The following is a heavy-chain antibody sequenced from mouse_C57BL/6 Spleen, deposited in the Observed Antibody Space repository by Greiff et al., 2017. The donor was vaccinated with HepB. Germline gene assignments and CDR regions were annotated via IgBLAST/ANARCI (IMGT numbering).Heavy chain of an antibody. Sequence: EVKLMESGGGLVKPGGSLKLSCAASGFTFSDYGMHWVRQAPEKGLEWVAYISSGSSTIYYADTVKGRFTISRDNAKNTLFLQMTSLRSEDTAMYYCARDWTGTDYFDYWGQGTTLTVSS. D-gene: IGHD4-1*01. V-gene: IGHV5-17*01. J-gene: IGHJ2*01. CDR3: ARDWTGTDYFDY. CDR2: ISSGSSTI. CDR1: GFTFSDYG.